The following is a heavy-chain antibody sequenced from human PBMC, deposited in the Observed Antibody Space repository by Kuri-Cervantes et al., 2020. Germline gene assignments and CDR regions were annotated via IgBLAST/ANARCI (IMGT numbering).Heavy chain of an antibody. Sequence: GESLKISCVVSGFTFSNAWMSWVRQAPGKGLEWVGRIKSKTDRGTTDYAAPVKGRFTISRDDSKNTLYLQMNSLKTEDTAVYYCTTSYYSDSSGYYFLGDYWGQGTLVTVSS. J-gene: IGHJ4*02. CDR2: IKSKTDRGTT. CDR1: GFTFSNAW. V-gene: IGHV3-15*01. D-gene: IGHD3-22*01. CDR3: TTSYYSDSSGYYFLGDY.